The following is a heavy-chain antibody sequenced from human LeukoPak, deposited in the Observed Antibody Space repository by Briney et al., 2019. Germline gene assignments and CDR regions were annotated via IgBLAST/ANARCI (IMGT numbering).Heavy chain of an antibody. CDR1: GDTFSSYP. CDR2: IIGIFGTT. J-gene: IGHJ5*02. CDR3: AGAYDSSNWFDP. V-gene: IGHV1-69*06. D-gene: IGHD3-22*01. Sequence: ASVKVSCKASGDTFSSYPISWVRQAPGQGLEWMGGIIGIFGTTNYAQKFQGRVTITADKSTSTAYMELSSLRSEDTAVYYCAGAYDSSNWFDPWGQGTLVTVSS.